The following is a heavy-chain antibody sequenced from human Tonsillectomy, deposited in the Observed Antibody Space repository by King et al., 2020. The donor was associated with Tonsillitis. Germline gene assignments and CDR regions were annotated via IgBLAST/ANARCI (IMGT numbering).Heavy chain of an antibody. J-gene: IGHJ4*02. D-gene: IGHD3-3*01. V-gene: IGHV3-23*04. Sequence: VQLVESGGGLVQPGGSLRLSCVASGFTFNNFAMTWVRQAPGKGLEWVAAISYSGGSSYYAESVKGRVTISRDNSKKTLYLQMNSLRAEDTAVYYCAKDLDRPVITIFPSYGNWGQGTLVTVSS. CDR2: ISYSGGSS. CDR3: AKDLDRPVITIFPSYGN. CDR1: GFTFNNFA.